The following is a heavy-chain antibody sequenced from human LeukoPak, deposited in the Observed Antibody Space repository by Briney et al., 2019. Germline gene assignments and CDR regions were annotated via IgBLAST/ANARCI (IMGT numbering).Heavy chain of an antibody. CDR2: INAGNGNT. D-gene: IGHD3-3*01. CDR1: GYTFTSYG. Sequence: ASVTVSCKASGYTFTSYGISWVRQAPGQGLEWMGWINAGNGNTKYSQKFQGRVTITRDTSASTAYMELSSLRSEDTAVYYCARRRSLPSYYDFWSGYFSSDWFDPWGQGTLVTVSS. V-gene: IGHV1-3*01. J-gene: IGHJ5*02. CDR3: ARRRSLPSYYDFWSGYFSSDWFDP.